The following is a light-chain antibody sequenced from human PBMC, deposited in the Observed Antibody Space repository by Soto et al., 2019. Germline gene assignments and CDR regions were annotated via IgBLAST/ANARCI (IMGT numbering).Light chain of an antibody. Sequence: QSALTQPASVSGSPGQSITISCTGTSSDVGRYNLVSWYQHHPGQAPKLMIYEDSQRPLGVSNRFSGSKSGNTASLTISGLQAEDEADYYCCSYAGSSLFALFGGGTQLTVL. CDR2: EDS. CDR1: SSDVGRYNL. V-gene: IGLV2-23*02. CDR3: CSYAGSSLFAL. J-gene: IGLJ2*01.